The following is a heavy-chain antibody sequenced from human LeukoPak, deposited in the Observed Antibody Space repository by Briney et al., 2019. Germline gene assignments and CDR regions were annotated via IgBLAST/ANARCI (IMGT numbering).Heavy chain of an antibody. Sequence: KPSETLSLTCSVSDGSVSSYYWSWIRQPPGKGLEWIGYIYYSGSTNHDPSLNSRVTFSVDTAKNQFSLRLTSVTAADTAVYYCARAIVGLFTSRGCNHYFDSWGQGPLVTVSS. CDR2: IYYSGST. CDR3: ARAIVGLFTSRGCNHYFDS. J-gene: IGHJ4*02. D-gene: IGHD2/OR15-2a*01. CDR1: DGSVSSYY. V-gene: IGHV4-59*02.